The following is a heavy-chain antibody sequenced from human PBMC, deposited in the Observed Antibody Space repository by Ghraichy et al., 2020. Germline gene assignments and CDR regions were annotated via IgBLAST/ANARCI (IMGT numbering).Heavy chain of an antibody. V-gene: IGHV4-31*03. CDR3: ARWSSNSPTRYYGLDV. CDR2: IYLTGTA. J-gene: IGHJ6*02. CDR1: GGSIASAGYY. Sequence: SETLSLTCTVSGGSIASAGYYWSWIRQHPGKGLEWIGYIYLTGTAYYTPSLRSRLTISLDMSKNQFSLKLSSVTAADTAAYYCARWSSNSPTRYYGLDVWGQGTTVTVSS. D-gene: IGHD4-11*01.